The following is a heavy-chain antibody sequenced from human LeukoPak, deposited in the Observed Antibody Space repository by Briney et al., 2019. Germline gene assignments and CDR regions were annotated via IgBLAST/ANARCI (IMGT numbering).Heavy chain of an antibody. CDR2: IYSGGST. CDR3: ARDPYYGSGFDY. CDR1: GFTFSSYA. Sequence: PGGSLRLSCAASGFTFSSYAMHWVRQAPGKGLEWVSVIYSGGSTYYADSVKGRFTISRDNSKNTLYLQMNSLRAEDTAVYYCARDPYYGSGFDYWGQGTLVTVSS. V-gene: IGHV3-66*01. D-gene: IGHD3-10*01. J-gene: IGHJ4*02.